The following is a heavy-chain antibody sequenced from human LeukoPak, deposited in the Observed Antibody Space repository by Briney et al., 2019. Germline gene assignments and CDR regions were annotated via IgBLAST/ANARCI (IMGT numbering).Heavy chain of an antibody. J-gene: IGHJ4*02. Sequence: PGGSLRLSCAASGFTFSDYYMSWIRQAPGKGLEWVSYISSSGSTIYYADSVKGRFTISRDNAKNSLYLQMNNLRAEDAAAYYCARARGAGPGAHFDYWGQGTLVTVSS. V-gene: IGHV3-11*01. CDR3: ARARGAGPGAHFDY. CDR2: ISSSGSTI. D-gene: IGHD3-10*01. CDR1: GFTFSDYY.